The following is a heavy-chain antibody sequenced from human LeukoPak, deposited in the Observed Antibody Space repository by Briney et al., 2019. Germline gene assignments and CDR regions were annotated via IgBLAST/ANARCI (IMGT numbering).Heavy chain of an antibody. J-gene: IGHJ4*02. D-gene: IGHD5-18*01. CDR1: GDSISSHS. Sequence: SETLSLTCTVSGDSISSHSWNWIRQSPGKGLEWIGYIYTTGKTNYNPSLKSRVTISLDTSQNQFSLKLNSVTAADTAVYYCAREAGYSYGHFFDYWGQGTLVTVSS. CDR3: AREAGYSYGHFFDY. CDR2: IYTTGKT. V-gene: IGHV4-59*11.